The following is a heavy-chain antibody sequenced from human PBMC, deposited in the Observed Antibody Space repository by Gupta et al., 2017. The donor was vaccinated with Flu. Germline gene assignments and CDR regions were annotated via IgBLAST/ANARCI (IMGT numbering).Heavy chain of an antibody. D-gene: IGHD1-26*01. CDR1: GGSFSGYY. CDR3: ARLGPTKYWAQRDY. J-gene: IGHJ4*02. Sequence: QVQLQQWGAGLLKPSETLSLTCALYGGSFSGYYWSWIRQPPGKGLEWIGEINHSGSTNYNPSLKSRVTISVDTSKNQFSLKLSSVTAADTAVYYCARLGPTKYWAQRDYWGQGTLVTVSS. CDR2: INHSGST. V-gene: IGHV4-34*01.